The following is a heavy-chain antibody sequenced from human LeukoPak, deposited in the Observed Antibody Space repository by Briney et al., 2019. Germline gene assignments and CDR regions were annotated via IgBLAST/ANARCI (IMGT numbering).Heavy chain of an antibody. J-gene: IGHJ3*01. CDR3: ARQDPVIRGSGSDAFDF. CDR1: GGSMSGYY. CDR2: IYYSGSA. D-gene: IGHD2-21*01. Sequence: SETLSLTCTDSGGSMSGYYWTWIRQPPGKGLEWIGYIYYSGSAKYNPSLKSRVTISVDTSKSQFSLRLSSVTAADTAVYYCARQDPVIRGSGSDAFDFWGQGTMVTVSS. V-gene: IGHV4-59*08.